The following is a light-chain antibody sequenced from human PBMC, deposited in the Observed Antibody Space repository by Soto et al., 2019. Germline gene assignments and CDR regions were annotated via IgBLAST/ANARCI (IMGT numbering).Light chain of an antibody. V-gene: IGKV3-11*01. CDR1: QSVTGY. J-gene: IGKJ4*01. CDR2: DAS. Sequence: IVLTHSPATLSLSPGEIATLSCRASQSVTGYLAWYQHKPGQAPRLLIYDASSRATGVPARFSGSGSGTEFTLIISSLAPEDSAVYYCQQRSGWPPLTFGGGTKVDIK. CDR3: QQRSGWPPLT.